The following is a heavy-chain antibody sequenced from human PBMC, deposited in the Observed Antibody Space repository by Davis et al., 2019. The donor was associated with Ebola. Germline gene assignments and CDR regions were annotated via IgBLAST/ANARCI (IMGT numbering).Heavy chain of an antibody. V-gene: IGHV3-7*01. CDR1: GFTFSSYG. Sequence: GGSLRLSCAASGFTFSSYGMHWVRQAPGKGLEWVANIKQDGSEKYYVDSVKGRFTISRDNAKNSLYLQMNSLRAEDTAVYYCARDGYRNDWGDYWGQGTLVTVSS. CDR2: IKQDGSEK. CDR3: ARDGYRNDWGDY. J-gene: IGHJ4*02. D-gene: IGHD6-19*01.